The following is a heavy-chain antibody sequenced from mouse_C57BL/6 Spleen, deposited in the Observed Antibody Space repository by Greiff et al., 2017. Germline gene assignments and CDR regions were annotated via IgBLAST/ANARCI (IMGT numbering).Heavy chain of an antibody. CDR2: IHPNSGST. J-gene: IGHJ3*01. Sequence: VQLQQPGAELVKPGASVKLSCKASGYTFTSYWMHWVKQRPGQGLEWIGMIHPNSGSTNYNEKFKSKATLTVDKSSSTAYMQLSSLTSEDSAVYYCARWGDSPWFAYWGQGTLVTVSA. CDR3: ARWGDSPWFAY. V-gene: IGHV1-64*01. CDR1: GYTFTSYW.